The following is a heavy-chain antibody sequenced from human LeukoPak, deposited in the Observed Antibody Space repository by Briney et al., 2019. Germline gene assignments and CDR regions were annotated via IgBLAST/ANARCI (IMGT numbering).Heavy chain of an antibody. V-gene: IGHV3-74*01. CDR2: IDSDGTTA. CDR1: AFTFSNYW. CDR3: LFGSGSYYTAFEY. Sequence: PGGSLRLSCAASAFTFSNYWMHWVRQTPGKGLVWVARIDSDGTTATYADSVTGRFTTSRDNANNTLYLQMNSLRAEDTAVYYCLFGSGSYYTAFEYWGQGALVTVSS. D-gene: IGHD3-10*01. J-gene: IGHJ4*02.